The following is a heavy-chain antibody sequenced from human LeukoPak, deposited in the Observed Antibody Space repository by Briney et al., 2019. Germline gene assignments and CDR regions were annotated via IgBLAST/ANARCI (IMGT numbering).Heavy chain of an antibody. Sequence: SETLSLTCTVSAGSISNYYWSWIRQPPGKGLEWIGYISYSGSTNYNPSLKSRVTISVDTSKNQFSLKLSSVTAADTAVYYCARDRGYSSFDYWGQGTLVTVSS. V-gene: IGHV4-59*12. CDR3: ARDRGYSSFDY. CDR2: ISYSGST. D-gene: IGHD5-18*01. J-gene: IGHJ4*02. CDR1: AGSISNYY.